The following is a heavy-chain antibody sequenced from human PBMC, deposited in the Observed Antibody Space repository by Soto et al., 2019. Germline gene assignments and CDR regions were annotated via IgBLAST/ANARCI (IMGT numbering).Heavy chain of an antibody. CDR2: INHSGST. Sequence: SETLSLTCAVYGGSFSGYYWSWIRQPPGKGLEWIGEINHSGSTNYNPSLKSRVTISVDTSKNQFSLKLSSVTAADTAVYYCAITSDDYGDYTDYWGQGTLVTVSS. J-gene: IGHJ4*02. D-gene: IGHD4-17*01. CDR3: AITSDDYGDYTDY. V-gene: IGHV4-34*01. CDR1: GGSFSGYY.